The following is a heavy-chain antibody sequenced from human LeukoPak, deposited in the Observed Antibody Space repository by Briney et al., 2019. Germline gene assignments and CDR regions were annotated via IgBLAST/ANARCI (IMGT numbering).Heavy chain of an antibody. CDR3: ARDRGPATVTTNWAFDI. Sequence: ASVKVSCKASGYTFTSYGISWVRQAPGQGLEWMGWISAYNGNTNYAQKVQGRVTMTTDTSTTTASMELRSLRSDDTAVYYCARDRGPATVTTNWAFDIWGQGTMVTVSS. J-gene: IGHJ3*02. CDR2: ISAYNGNT. V-gene: IGHV1-18*01. D-gene: IGHD4-17*01. CDR1: GYTFTSYG.